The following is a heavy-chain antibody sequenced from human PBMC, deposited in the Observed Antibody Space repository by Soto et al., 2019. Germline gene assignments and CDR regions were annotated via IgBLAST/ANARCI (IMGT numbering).Heavy chain of an antibody. CDR1: GFTFHIYP. CDR3: ARRGERWLPEDY. D-gene: IGHD6-19*01. Sequence: EVQLLESGGGLVQPGGSLRLSCAASGFTFHIYPMTWVRQTPGKGLEWVSTISRGADDTQYADSVKGRFTLTRDDSKKTLYLQLDGLRAEDTAVYYCARRGERWLPEDYWGQGTQVTVSS. J-gene: IGHJ4*02. CDR2: ISRGADDT. V-gene: IGHV3-23*01.